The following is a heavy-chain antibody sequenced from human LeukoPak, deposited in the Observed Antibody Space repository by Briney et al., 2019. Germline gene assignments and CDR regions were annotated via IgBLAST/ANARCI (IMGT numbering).Heavy chain of an antibody. D-gene: IGHD2-15*01. V-gene: IGHV3-43*02. CDR2: ISGDGGST. CDR1: GFTFGDYA. Sequence: GGSLRLSCAASGFTFGDYAMHWVRQAPGKGLEWVSLISGDGGSTYYADSVKGRFTISRDNTKNSLYLQMNSLRTEDTALYYCAKDIGGGGSCYDYWGQGTLVTVSS. J-gene: IGHJ4*02. CDR3: AKDIGGGGSCYDY.